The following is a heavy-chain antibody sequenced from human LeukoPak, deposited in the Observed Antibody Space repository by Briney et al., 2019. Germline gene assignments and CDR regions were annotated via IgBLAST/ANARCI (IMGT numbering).Heavy chain of an antibody. J-gene: IGHJ4*02. CDR1: GFTSSEFE. D-gene: IGHD2-2*01. CDR3: TRGLVV. CDR2: ISSGGTTI. V-gene: IGHV3-48*03. Sequence: GGSLRLSCAASGFTSSEFEMNWVRQAPGKGLEWVSDISSGGTTIFYGDSVKGRFTISRDNAKNSLYLQMNSLRDEDTAIYFCTRGLVVWGQGALVTVSS.